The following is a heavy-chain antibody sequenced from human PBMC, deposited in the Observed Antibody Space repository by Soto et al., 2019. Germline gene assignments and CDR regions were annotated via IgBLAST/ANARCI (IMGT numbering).Heavy chain of an antibody. V-gene: IGHV3-33*01. Sequence: QVQLVESGGGVVQPGRSLRLSCAASGFTFSSYGMHWVRQAPGKGLEWVAVIWYDGSNKYYADSVKGRFTISRDNSKNTLYLQMNSLRAEDTAVYYCARDRGSSWYSPYWGEGALVTVSS. D-gene: IGHD6-13*01. J-gene: IGHJ4*02. CDR3: ARDRGSSWYSPY. CDR1: GFTFSSYG. CDR2: IWYDGSNK.